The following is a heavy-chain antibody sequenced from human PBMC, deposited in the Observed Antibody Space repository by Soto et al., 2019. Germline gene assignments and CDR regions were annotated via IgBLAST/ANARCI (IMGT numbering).Heavy chain of an antibody. V-gene: IGHV1-18*01. CDR3: AWLAILTGYYNVGGMDV. J-gene: IGHJ6*02. D-gene: IGHD3-9*01. CDR1: GYTFTSYG. CDR2: ISAYNGNT. Sequence: QVQLVQSGAEVKKPGASVKVSCKASGYTFTSYGISWVRQAPGQGLEWMGWISAYNGNTNYAQKLQGRVTMTTDTSTSTAYMELRSLRSDDTAVYYCAWLAILTGYYNVGGMDVWGQGTTVTVSS.